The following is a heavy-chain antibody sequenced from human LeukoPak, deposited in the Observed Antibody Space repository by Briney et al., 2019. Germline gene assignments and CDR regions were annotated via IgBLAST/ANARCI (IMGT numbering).Heavy chain of an antibody. J-gene: IGHJ6*01. V-gene: IGHV3-66*01. CDR1: GFTVSSYY. D-gene: IGHD4-11*01. CDR2: MYSGGST. CDR3: ARSYSNHLFGMDV. Sequence: PGGSLRLSCAASGFTVSSYYMTWVRQAPGKGLEWVSVMYSGGSTYYADSVKGRVAIPRDNSQNTVVLQMNSVRVEDTAVYYCARSYSNHLFGMDVWGEGAAVTASS.